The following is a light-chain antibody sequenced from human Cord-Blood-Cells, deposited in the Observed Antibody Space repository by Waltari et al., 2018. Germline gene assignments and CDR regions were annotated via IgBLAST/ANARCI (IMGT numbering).Light chain of an antibody. J-gene: IGKJ5*01. V-gene: IGKV1D-13*01. CDR3: KQFNNYPIT. CDR1: QGISRA. Sequence: AIQLTQSLSSLSASVGDRVTITCRASQGISRALAWYQQKPGKAPKLLIYDASSLESGVPSRFGGSGSGTDFTLTISSLQPEDFATYYCKQFNNYPITFGQGTRLEIK. CDR2: DAS.